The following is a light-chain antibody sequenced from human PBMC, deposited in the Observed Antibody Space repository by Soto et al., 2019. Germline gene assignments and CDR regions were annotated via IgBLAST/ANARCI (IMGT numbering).Light chain of an antibody. CDR1: SSDVGGYNY. CDR3: CSYAGDYV. Sequence: QSALTQPRSVSGSPGQSVTISCTGTSSDVGGYNYVSWYQQHPGKAPKLVIYDVSKRPSGVPNRFSGSKSGNTASLTISGLQAEDEADYCCCSYAGDYVFGTGTKVTVL. CDR2: DVS. V-gene: IGLV2-11*01. J-gene: IGLJ1*01.